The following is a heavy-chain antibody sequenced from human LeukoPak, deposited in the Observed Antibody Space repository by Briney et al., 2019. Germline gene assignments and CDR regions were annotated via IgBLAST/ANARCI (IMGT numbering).Heavy chain of an antibody. V-gene: IGHV4-34*01. CDR1: GGSSSGYY. CDR2: INHSGST. CDR3: ARRSSSGGDY. Sequence: SETLSLTCAVYGGSSSGYYWSWIRQPPGKGLEWIGEINHSGSTNYNPSLKSRVTISVDTSKNQFSLKLSSVTAADTAVYYCARRSSSGGDYWGQGTLVTVSS. J-gene: IGHJ4*02. D-gene: IGHD6-6*01.